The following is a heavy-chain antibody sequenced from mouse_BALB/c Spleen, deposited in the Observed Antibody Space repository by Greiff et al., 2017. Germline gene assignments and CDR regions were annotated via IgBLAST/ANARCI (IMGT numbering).Heavy chain of an antibody. V-gene: IGHV1-14*01. CDR1: GYTFTSYV. J-gene: IGHJ1*01. D-gene: IGHD1-1*01. Sequence: EVKVVESGPELVKPGASVKMSCKASGYTFTSYVMHWVKQKPGQGLEWIGYINPYNDGTKYNEKFKGKATLTSDKSSSTAYMELSSLTSEDSAVYYCARGSSYWYFDVWGAGTTVTVSS. CDR3: ARGSSYWYFDV. CDR2: INPYNDGT.